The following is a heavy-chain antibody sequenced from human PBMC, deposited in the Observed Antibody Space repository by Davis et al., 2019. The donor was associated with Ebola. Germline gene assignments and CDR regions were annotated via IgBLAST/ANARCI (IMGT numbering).Heavy chain of an antibody. D-gene: IGHD6-6*01. J-gene: IGHJ4*02. CDR1: GGSISSYY. Sequence: PSETLSLTCTVSGGSISSYYWSWIRQPPGKGLEWIGYIYYSGSTNYNPSLKSRVTISVDTSKNQFSLKLSSVNAADTAVYYCARGEGLDSYYFDYWGQGTLVTVSS. V-gene: IGHV4-59*01. CDR2: IYYSGST. CDR3: ARGEGLDSYYFDY.